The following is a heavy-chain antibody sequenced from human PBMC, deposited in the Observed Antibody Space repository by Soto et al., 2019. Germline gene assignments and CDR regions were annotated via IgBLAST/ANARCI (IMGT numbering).Heavy chain of an antibody. CDR3: ARKRDHLYGMDV. Sequence: PGESLKISCKGSGSIFTSYWISWVLQMPGKGLEWMWRIDPSDSYTNYSPSFQGHVTISADKSISTAYLQWSSMQASDTALYYCARKRDHLYGMDVWGQGTTVTVSS. CDR1: GSIFTSYW. CDR2: IDPSDSYT. V-gene: IGHV5-10-1*01. J-gene: IGHJ6*02.